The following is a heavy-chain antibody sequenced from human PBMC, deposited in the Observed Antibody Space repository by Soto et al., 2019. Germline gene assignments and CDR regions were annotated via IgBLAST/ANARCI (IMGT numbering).Heavy chain of an antibody. V-gene: IGHV3-48*01. Sequence: EVQLVESGGGLVQPGGSLRLSCAASGFTFSSYSMNWVRQAPGKGLEWVSYISSSSSTIYYADSVKGRFTISRDNAKNXXYLQMNSLRAEDTAVYYCARDSYDILTGYYIGMDVWGQGTTVTVSS. CDR2: ISSSSSTI. D-gene: IGHD3-9*01. CDR1: GFTFSSYS. J-gene: IGHJ6*02. CDR3: ARDSYDILTGYYIGMDV.